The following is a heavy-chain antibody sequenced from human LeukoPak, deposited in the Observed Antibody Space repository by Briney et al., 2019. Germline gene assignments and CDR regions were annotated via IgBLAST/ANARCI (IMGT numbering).Heavy chain of an antibody. D-gene: IGHD2-2*01. Sequence: PGGSLRLSCAASGFTFSSYGMHWVRQAPGKGLEWVAFIRYDGSNKYYADTVKGRFTISRDNSKNTLYLQMNSLRAEDTAVYYCAKGMRYCSSTSCQLHDYWGQGTLVTVSS. CDR1: GFTFSSYG. CDR3: AKGMRYCSSTSCQLHDY. V-gene: IGHV3-30*02. CDR2: IRYDGSNK. J-gene: IGHJ4*02.